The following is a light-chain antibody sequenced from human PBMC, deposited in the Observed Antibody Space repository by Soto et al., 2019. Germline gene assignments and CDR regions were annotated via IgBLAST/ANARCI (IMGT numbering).Light chain of an antibody. CDR3: SSYAGSNNFV. CDR2: EVT. J-gene: IGLJ1*01. Sequence: HSVLTHPPSASGFPGQSVTISCTGTSIDVGYYDYVSWYQQHPGKAPKLVIYEVTKRPSGVPERVSASKSGNTASLTVSGLRAEDEADYYCSSYAGSNNFVFGSGTKV. V-gene: IGLV2-8*01. CDR1: SIDVGYYDY.